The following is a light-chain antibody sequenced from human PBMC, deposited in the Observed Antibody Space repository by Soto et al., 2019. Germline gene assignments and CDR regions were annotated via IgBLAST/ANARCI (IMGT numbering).Light chain of an antibody. J-gene: IGKJ1*01. CDR2: AAS. CDR1: QIVSRSY. Sequence: EIVLTQSPGTLSLSPGERATLSCRASQIVSRSYVAWYQQKPGQAPRLLIYAASSRATGIPDRFSGSGSGTDFTLTISRLEPEDFAMYYCQQYGTSPRTFGQGTKVEIK. CDR3: QQYGTSPRT. V-gene: IGKV3-20*01.